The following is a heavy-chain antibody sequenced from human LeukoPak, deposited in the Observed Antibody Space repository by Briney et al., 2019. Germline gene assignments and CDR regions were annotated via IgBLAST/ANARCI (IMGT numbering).Heavy chain of an antibody. CDR2: INLDGNEK. D-gene: IGHD6-13*01. V-gene: IGHV3-7*01. CDR3: AREVAVGIGAYNY. CDR1: GFTFSSYW. Sequence: GGSLRLSCVASGFTFSSYWMSWVRQAPGKGLEWVANINLDGNEKYYIDSVKGRFTISRDNAKNSLYLQMSSLRAEDPALYYCAREVAVGIGAYNYWGQGTLVTVSS. J-gene: IGHJ4*02.